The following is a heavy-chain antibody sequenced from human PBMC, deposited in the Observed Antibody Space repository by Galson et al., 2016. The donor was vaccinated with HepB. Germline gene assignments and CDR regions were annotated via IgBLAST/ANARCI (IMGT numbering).Heavy chain of an antibody. Sequence: SETLSLTCTVSGGSIRSSSHYWGWIRQPPGKGLEWVVSMYYSGTTHYNPSLKSRVTMFLDTSKNQVSLNVNFVTAADTAVYYCTGRTNHGYQGSGSYWDYWGQGPLVAVSS. CDR1: GGSIRSSSHY. J-gene: IGHJ4*02. V-gene: IGHV4-39*01. CDR2: MYYSGTT. D-gene: IGHD3-10*01. CDR3: TGRTNHGYQGSGSYWDY.